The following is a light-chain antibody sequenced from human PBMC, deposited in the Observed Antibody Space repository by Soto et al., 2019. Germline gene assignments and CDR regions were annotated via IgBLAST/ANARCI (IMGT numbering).Light chain of an antibody. V-gene: IGLV2-8*01. CDR1: KNDIGVYDF. J-gene: IGLJ1*01. CDR3: SSYTTSSTHV. Sequence: QSALTQPPSASGSPGQSVTISCTGTKNDIGVYDFVSWYQHHPGKAPRLIIYEVVQRPSGVPDRFSGSKSGNTASLTISGLQAEDEAHYYCSSYTTSSTHVFGTGTKVTVL. CDR2: EVV.